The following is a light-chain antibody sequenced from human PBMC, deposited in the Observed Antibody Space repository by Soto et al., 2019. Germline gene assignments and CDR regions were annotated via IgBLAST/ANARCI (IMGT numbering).Light chain of an antibody. J-gene: IGLJ2*01. CDR3: CSYAGSYTFA. Sequence: QSARTQPRSVSGSPGQSVTISCTGTSSDVGGYNYVSWYQQHPGKAPKLMIYDVSKRPSGVPDRFSGSKSGNTASLTISGLQAEDEADYYCCSYAGSYTFAFGGGTKLTVL. CDR1: SSDVGGYNY. CDR2: DVS. V-gene: IGLV2-11*01.